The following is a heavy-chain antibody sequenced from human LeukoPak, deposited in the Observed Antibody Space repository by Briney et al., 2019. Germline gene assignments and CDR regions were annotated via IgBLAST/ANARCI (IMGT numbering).Heavy chain of an antibody. CDR1: GGTFSSYS. CDR3: AKGGCSSTSCFRVDP. J-gene: IGHJ5*02. Sequence: SCKASGGTFSSYSMSWVRQAPGKGLEWVSAISGSGGSTYYADSVKGRFTISRDNSKNTLYLQMNSLRAEDTAVYYCAKGGCSSTSCFRVDPWGQGTLVTVSS. V-gene: IGHV3-23*01. D-gene: IGHD2-2*01. CDR2: ISGSGGST.